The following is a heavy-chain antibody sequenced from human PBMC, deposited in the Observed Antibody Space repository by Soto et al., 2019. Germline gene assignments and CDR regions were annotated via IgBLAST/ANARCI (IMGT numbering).Heavy chain of an antibody. V-gene: IGHV4-30-4*01. D-gene: IGHD4-4*01. Sequence: QVQLQESGPGLVKPSQTLSLTCTVSGGSFSSGDYYWSWIRQPPGKGLEWSGYIYYSGSTYYNPSLKRGVTISVDASMNHFSLTLSSVTAAATAVYYCATINLVSNRLDYCGQRTLVTVSS. CDR1: GGSFSSGDYY. CDR2: IYYSGST. J-gene: IGHJ4*02. CDR3: ATINLVSNRLDY.